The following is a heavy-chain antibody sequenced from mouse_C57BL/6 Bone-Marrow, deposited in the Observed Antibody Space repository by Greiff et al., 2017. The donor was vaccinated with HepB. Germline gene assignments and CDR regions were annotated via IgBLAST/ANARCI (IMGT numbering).Heavy chain of an antibody. CDR1: GYTFTSYG. J-gene: IGHJ3*01. CDR2: IYPRSGNT. V-gene: IGHV1-81*01. Sequence: QVQLQQSGAELARPGASVKLSCKASGYTFTSYGISWVKQRTGQGLEWIGEIYPRSGNTYYNEKFKGKATLTADKSSSTAYMELRSLTSEDSAVYFCARAGYDYDGTPAYWGQGTLVTVSA. D-gene: IGHD2-4*01. CDR3: ARAGYDYDGTPAY.